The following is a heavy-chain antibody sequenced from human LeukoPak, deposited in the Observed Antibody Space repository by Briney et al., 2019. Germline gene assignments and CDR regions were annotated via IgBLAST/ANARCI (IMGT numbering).Heavy chain of an antibody. Sequence: GGSLRLSCAASGFTFSSYGMHWVRQAPGKGLEWVAVISYDGSNKYYADSVKGRFTISRDNSKNTLYLQMNSLRAEDTAVYYCAKGKTRWLQLYAFDIWGQGTMVTVSS. CDR1: GFTFSSYG. V-gene: IGHV3-30*18. CDR2: ISYDGSNK. D-gene: IGHD5-24*01. CDR3: AKGKTRWLQLYAFDI. J-gene: IGHJ3*02.